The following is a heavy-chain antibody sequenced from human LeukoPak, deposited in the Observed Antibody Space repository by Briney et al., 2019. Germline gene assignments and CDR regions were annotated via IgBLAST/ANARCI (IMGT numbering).Heavy chain of an antibody. V-gene: IGHV1-18*01. Sequence: ASLKVSCKASGYTFTSYCVSWVRQAPGQGLEWMGWISAYNGNTNYAQKVQARVTMTRDTSTSTAYMELRSLRSDDTAVYYCARGLPWGQNSLYGMDVWGQGTTVTVSS. J-gene: IGHJ6*02. CDR3: ARGLPWGQNSLYGMDV. CDR1: GYTFTSYC. CDR2: ISAYNGNT. D-gene: IGHD7-27*01.